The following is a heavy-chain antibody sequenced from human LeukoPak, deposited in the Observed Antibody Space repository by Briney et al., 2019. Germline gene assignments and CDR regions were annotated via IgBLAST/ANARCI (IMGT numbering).Heavy chain of an antibody. Sequence: GGSLRHSCAASGLTFNTYAMSWVDQAPRKGLDWVSAISDIGGSADYSDSGKGRFTISRDNSKTTLYLQMNSLRAEDTALYYCAKGPYLLWFGEFLQNWYFDLWGRGNLVTVSS. CDR3: AKGPYLLWFGEFLQNWYFDL. CDR2: ISDIGGSA. J-gene: IGHJ2*01. CDR1: GLTFNTYA. V-gene: IGHV3-23*01. D-gene: IGHD3-10*01.